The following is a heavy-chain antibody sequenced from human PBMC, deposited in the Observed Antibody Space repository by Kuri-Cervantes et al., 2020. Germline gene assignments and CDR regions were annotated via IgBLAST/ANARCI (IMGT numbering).Heavy chain of an antibody. V-gene: IGHV1-18*01. CDR3: AREAVAGTLPLDY. D-gene: IGHD6-19*01. CDR1: GGTFSSYA. CDR2: ISAYNGNT. J-gene: IGHJ4*02. Sequence: ASVKVSCKASGGTFSSYAISWVRQAPGQGLEWMGWISAYNGNTNYAQKLQGRVTMTTDTSTSTAYMELRSLRSEDTAVYYCAREAVAGTLPLDYWGQGTLVTVSS.